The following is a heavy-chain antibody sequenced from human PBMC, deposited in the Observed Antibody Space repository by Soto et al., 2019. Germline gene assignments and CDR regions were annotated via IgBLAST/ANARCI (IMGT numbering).Heavy chain of an antibody. CDR1: GGTFSSYA. CDR2: IIPIFGTA. CDR3: ARVAADYGGNSVYYYYYGMDV. Sequence: SVKVSCKASGGTFSSYAISWVRQAPGQGLEWMGGIIPIFGTANYAQKFQGRVTITADESTSTAYMELSSVTAADTAVYYCARVAADYGGNSVYYYYYGMDVWGQGTTVTVSS. D-gene: IGHD4-17*01. V-gene: IGHV1-69*13. J-gene: IGHJ6*02.